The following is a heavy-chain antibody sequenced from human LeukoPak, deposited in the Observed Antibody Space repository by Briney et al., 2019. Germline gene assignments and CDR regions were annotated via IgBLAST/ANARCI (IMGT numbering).Heavy chain of an antibody. CDR2: ISTDGNRT. J-gene: IGHJ4*02. Sequence: GGSLRLSCAASGYPFSNYRMEWVPQATGKGLVWVSRISTDGNRTNYADSVKGRFPIYRDNAKNTVYLQVNSLRAEDTAVYYCVRGKCSGDSCYMAGRFDYWGEGTLVTVSS. CDR1: GYPFSNYR. V-gene: IGHV3-74*01. D-gene: IGHD2-15*01. CDR3: VRGKCSGDSCYMAGRFDY.